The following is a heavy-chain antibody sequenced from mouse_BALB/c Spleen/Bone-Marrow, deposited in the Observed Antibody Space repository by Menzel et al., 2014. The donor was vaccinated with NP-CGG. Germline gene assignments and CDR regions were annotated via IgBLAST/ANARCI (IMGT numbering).Heavy chain of an antibody. V-gene: IGHV1-69*01. CDR1: GYTFTDYW. CDR3: SRVVTTATFAY. Sequence: LVESGAELVMTGASEKMYCKASGYTFTDYWMHWAKQRPGQGLEWIGAIDTSDSYTSYNQKFKGKATLTVDESSSTAYKQLSSLTSEDSAVYYCSRVVTTATFAYWGQWTLVTVSA. D-gene: IGHD1-2*01. J-gene: IGHJ3*01. CDR2: IDTSDSYT.